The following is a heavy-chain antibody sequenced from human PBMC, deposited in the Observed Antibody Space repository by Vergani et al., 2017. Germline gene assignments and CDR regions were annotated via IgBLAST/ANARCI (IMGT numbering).Heavy chain of an antibody. V-gene: IGHV1-46*03. CDR2: INPSVGHT. D-gene: IGHD3-9*01. J-gene: IGHJ4*02. CDR3: ARGDYGILTGYRY. Sequence: QVQVVQSGAEVKKSGASVKVSCKTSGYTFSNYYMHWVRQAPGQGLEWMGIINPSVGHTNYAQKFQGRVNMTRETSTSTVYMELSSLRSEDTAIYYCARGDYGILTGYRYWGQGTLVTVSA. CDR1: GYTFSNYY.